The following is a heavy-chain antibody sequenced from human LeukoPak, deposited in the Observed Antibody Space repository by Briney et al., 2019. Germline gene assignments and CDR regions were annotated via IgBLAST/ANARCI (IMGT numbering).Heavy chain of an antibody. D-gene: IGHD3-16*02. CDR2: IYYSGST. J-gene: IGHJ4*02. CDR3: ARTYYDYVWGSYRLPSTFDY. CDR1: GFTFSSYA. V-gene: IGHV4-38-2*01. Sequence: GSLRLSCAASGFTFSSYAMSWVRQPPGKGLEWIGSIYYSGSTYYNPSLKSRVTISVDTSKNQFSLKLSSVTAADTAVYYCARTYYDYVWGSYRLPSTFDYWGQGTLVTVSS.